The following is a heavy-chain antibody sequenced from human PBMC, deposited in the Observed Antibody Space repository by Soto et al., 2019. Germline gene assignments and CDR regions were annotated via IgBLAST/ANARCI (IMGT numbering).Heavy chain of an antibody. CDR3: ARDRGVYYYGMDV. CDR1: GGTFSSYA. V-gene: IGHV1-69*13. D-gene: IGHD3-16*01. Sequence: SVEVSCKXSGGTFSSYAISWVRQAPGQGLEWMGGIIPIFGTANYAQKFQGRVTITADESTSTAYMELSSLRSEDTAVYYCARDRGVYYYGMDVWGQGTTVTVSS. CDR2: IIPIFGTA. J-gene: IGHJ6*02.